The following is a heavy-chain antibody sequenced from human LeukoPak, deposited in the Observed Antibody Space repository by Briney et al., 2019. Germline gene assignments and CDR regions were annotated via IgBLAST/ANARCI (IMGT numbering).Heavy chain of an antibody. CDR2: ISYDGSNK. Sequence: PGRSLRLSCAASGFTFSSYAMHWVRQAPGKGLEWVAVISYDGSNKYYADSVKGRFTISRDNSKNTLYLQMNSLRAEDTAVYYCARGSRGLDAFDIWGQGTMVTVSS. V-gene: IGHV3-30-3*01. CDR3: ARGSRGLDAFDI. D-gene: IGHD2-15*01. CDR1: GFTFSSYA. J-gene: IGHJ3*02.